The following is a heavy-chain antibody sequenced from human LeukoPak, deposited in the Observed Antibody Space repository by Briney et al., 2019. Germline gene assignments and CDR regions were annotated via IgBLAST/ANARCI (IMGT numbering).Heavy chain of an antibody. Sequence: SETLSLTCAVYGGSFSGYYWSWIRQPPGKGLEWIGEINHSGSTNYNPSLKSRVTISVDTSKNQFSLKLSSVTAADTAVYYCARHKRSSGYYFNWFDPWGQGTLVTVSS. CDR3: ARHKRSSGYYFNWFDP. D-gene: IGHD3-22*01. CDR1: GGSFSGYY. J-gene: IGHJ5*02. V-gene: IGHV4-34*01. CDR2: INHSGST.